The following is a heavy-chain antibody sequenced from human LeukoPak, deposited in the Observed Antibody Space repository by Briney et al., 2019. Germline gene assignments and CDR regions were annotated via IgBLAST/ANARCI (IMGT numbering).Heavy chain of an antibody. CDR2: IKQDGTEK. J-gene: IGHJ4*02. D-gene: IGHD5-18*01. CDR3: ARDLRAGSYAFD. Sequence: GGSLSLSCAASGFTFSSYSMNWVRQAPGKGLEWVANIKQDGTEKYYVDSVKGRFTISRDNAKNSVYLQMNSLRAEDTAIYYCARDLRAGSYAFDWGQGTLVTVSS. V-gene: IGHV3-7*01. CDR1: GFTFSSYS.